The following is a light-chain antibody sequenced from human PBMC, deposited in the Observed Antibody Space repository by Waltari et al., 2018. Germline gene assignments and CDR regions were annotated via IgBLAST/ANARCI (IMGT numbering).Light chain of an antibody. J-gene: IGKJ1*01. Sequence: IVLTQSPGTLSLSPGESATLSCRASQSVRSSDLAGYQQKPGQAPRLLIFDASTMARGIPDRFTGSGSGTDFTLTITRLEPEDFAVYFCQQHDNSLWTFGQGTKVEVK. CDR1: QSVRSSD. CDR3: QQHDNSLWT. V-gene: IGKV3-20*01. CDR2: DAS.